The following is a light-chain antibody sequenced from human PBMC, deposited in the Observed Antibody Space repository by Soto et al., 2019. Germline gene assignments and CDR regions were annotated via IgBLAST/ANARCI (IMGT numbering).Light chain of an antibody. CDR3: QQNYSPPPIT. CDR1: QSITRF. CDR2: AAS. V-gene: IGKV1-39*01. J-gene: IGKJ5*01. Sequence: YRVTIPCRASQSITRFLNWYQQKPGKAPKLLIYAASSLQSGVPSRFSGSGSGTDFTLTVSSLQPEDFATYYCQQNYSPPPITSGQGTRLEI.